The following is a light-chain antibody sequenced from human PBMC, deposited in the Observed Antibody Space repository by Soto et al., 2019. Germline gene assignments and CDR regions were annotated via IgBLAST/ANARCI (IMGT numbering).Light chain of an antibody. J-gene: IGLJ2*01. Sequence: QLVLTQSPSASASLGASVKLTCTLSSGHSSYAIAWHQQQPEKGPRYLMNLNSDGSHSKGDGIPDRFSGSSSGAERYLTISSLQSEDKADYYCQTWGTGIRVFGGGTQLTVL. V-gene: IGLV4-69*01. CDR3: QTWGTGIRV. CDR2: LNSDGSH. CDR1: SGHSSYA.